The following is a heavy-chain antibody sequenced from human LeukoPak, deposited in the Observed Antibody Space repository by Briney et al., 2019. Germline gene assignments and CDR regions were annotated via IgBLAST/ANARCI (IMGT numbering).Heavy chain of an antibody. J-gene: IGHJ4*02. CDR1: GGSFSGYY. CDR3: ASDSSSNNSFDY. V-gene: IGHV4-34*01. D-gene: IGHD6-6*01. Sequence: SETLSLTCAVYGGSFSGYYWSWIRQPPGKGLEWIGEINHSGGTNYNPSLKSRVTISVDTSKNQFSLKLSSVTAADTAVYYCASDSSSNNSFDYWGQGTLVTVSS. CDR2: INHSGGT.